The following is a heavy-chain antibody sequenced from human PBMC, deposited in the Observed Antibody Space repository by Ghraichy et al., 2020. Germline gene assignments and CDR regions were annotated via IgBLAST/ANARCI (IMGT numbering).Heavy chain of an antibody. CDR2: IYHSGST. CDR1: GGSISSSNW. V-gene: IGHV4-4*02. D-gene: IGHD2-8*01. J-gene: IGHJ6*02. Sequence: SETLSLTCAVSGGSISSSNWWSWVRQPPGKGLEWIGEIYHSGSTNYNPSLKSRVTISVDKSKNQFSLKLSSVTAADTAVYYCARDERGDCTNGVCYYYYGMDVWGQGTTVTVSS. CDR3: ARDERGDCTNGVCYYYYGMDV.